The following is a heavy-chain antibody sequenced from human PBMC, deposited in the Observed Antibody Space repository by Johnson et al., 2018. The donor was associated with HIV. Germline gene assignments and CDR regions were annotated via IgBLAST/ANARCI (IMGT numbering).Heavy chain of an antibody. V-gene: IGHV3-11*01. D-gene: IGHD3-10*01. CDR1: GFTFRDYY. J-gene: IGHJ3*01. CDR2: VSSSGSSR. CDR3: ARDASMVLGIGAFDV. Sequence: VQLVESGGGLVKPGGSLRLSCAASGFTFRDYYMSWIRQAPGKGLEWVSYVSSSGSSRYSADSVKGRFTISRDNSKNFLFLQMNSLRAEDTAVYYCARDASMVLGIGAFDVWGQGTMVTVSS.